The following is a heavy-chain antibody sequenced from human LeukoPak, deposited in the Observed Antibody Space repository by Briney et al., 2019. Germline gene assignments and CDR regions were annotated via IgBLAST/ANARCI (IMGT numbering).Heavy chain of an antibody. CDR3: ARCPTHSVRKPFDY. CDR2: INHSGST. D-gene: IGHD5/OR15-5a*01. CDR1: GGSFSGYY. J-gene: IGHJ4*02. Sequence: SETLSLTCAVYGGSFSGYYWSWIRQPPGKGLEWIGEINHSGSTNYNPSLKSRVTISVDTSKNQFSLKLSSVTAADTAVYYCARCPTHSVRKPFDYWGQGTLVTVSS. V-gene: IGHV4-34*01.